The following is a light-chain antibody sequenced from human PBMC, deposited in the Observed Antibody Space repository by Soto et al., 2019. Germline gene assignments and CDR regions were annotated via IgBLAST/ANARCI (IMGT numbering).Light chain of an antibody. J-gene: IGKJ1*01. CDR3: QQTYSIPWT. CDR1: QNIATY. CDR2: AAS. V-gene: IGKV1-39*01. Sequence: DFQMTQSPSSLSASVGDRVTIICRASQNIATYLNWYEQKIGKAPKLLIYAASSLQSGVPARFSGSGSGTDFTLTISSLQPEDFATYYCQQTYSIPWTFCQGTKVEVK.